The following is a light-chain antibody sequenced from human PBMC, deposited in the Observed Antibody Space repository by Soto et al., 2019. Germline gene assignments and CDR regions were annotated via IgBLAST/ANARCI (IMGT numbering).Light chain of an antibody. V-gene: IGLV2-14*01. CDR3: TSYTSSTTLDV. Sequence: QSVLTQPASVSASPGQSISLSCTGTSNDVGAFDYVSWYQQHPGKAPKLIIFEVFNRPSGVSTRFSGSKSGHTASLTISGLQSEDEADYFCTSYTSSTTLDVFGTGTKVTVL. CDR1: SNDVGAFDY. CDR2: EVF. J-gene: IGLJ1*01.